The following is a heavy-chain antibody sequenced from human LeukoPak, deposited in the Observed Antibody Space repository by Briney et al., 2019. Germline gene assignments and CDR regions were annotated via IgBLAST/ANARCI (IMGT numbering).Heavy chain of an antibody. CDR2: ISWNSGSI. CDR3: AKDAVAVAGIGWFDP. V-gene: IGHV3-9*01. CDR1: GFTFDDYA. D-gene: IGHD6-19*01. Sequence: GRSLRLSCAASGFTFDDYAMHWVRQAPGKGLEWVSGISWNSGSIGYADSVKDRFTISRDNAKNSLYLQMNSLRAEDTALYYCAKDAVAVAGIGWFDPWGQGTLVTVSS. J-gene: IGHJ5*02.